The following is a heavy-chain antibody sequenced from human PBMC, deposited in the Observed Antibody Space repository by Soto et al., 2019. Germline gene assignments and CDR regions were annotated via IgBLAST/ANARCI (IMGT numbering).Heavy chain of an antibody. CDR2: ISAYNGNT. CDR3: ARAKSGITIFGVVPDYYGMDV. CDR1: GYTCTSYG. V-gene: IGHV1-18*04. Sequence: ASVKVSCKASGYTCTSYGISWVRQAPGQGLEWMGWISAYNGNTNYAQKLQGRVTMTTDTSTSTAYMELRSLRSDDTAVYYCARAKSGITIFGVVPDYYGMDVWGQGTTVTVSS. D-gene: IGHD3-3*01. J-gene: IGHJ6*02.